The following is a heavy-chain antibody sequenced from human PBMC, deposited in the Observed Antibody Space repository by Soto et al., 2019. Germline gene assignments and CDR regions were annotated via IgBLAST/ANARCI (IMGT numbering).Heavy chain of an antibody. D-gene: IGHD6-13*01. CDR3: ARQYSSSWLGLVGLDDY. J-gene: IGHJ4*02. CDR2: IDPSDSYT. Sequence: EVQLVQSGAEVKKPGESLRISCKGSGYSFTSYWISWVRQMPGKGLEWMGRIDPSDSYTNYSPSFQGHVTISADKSISTAYLQWSSLKASDTAMYYCARQYSSSWLGLVGLDDYWGQGTLVTVSS. CDR1: GYSFTSYW. V-gene: IGHV5-10-1*01.